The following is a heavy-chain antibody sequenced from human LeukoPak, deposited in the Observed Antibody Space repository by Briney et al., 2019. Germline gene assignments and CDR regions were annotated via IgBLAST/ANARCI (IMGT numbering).Heavy chain of an antibody. V-gene: IGHV3-13*01. D-gene: IGHD5/OR15-5a*01. CDR3: VRGGIRVSGIDAFDI. J-gene: IGHJ3*02. Sequence: PGGSLRLSCAASGFTYSNYDMHWVRQGPGGGLEWVSAIGIADDTHYAESVTGRFTISRENARNSLYLQINSLRDGDTALYYCVRGGIRVSGIDAFDIWGQGTVVTVSS. CDR1: GFTYSNYD. CDR2: IGIADDT.